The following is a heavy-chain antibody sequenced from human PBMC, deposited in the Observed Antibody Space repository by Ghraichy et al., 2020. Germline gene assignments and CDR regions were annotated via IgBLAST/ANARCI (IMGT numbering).Heavy chain of an antibody. J-gene: IGHJ4*02. Sequence: SQTLSLTCAVYGGSFSGYYWSWIRQPPGKGLEWIGEINHSGSTNYNPSLKSRVTISVDTSKNQFSLKLSSVTAADTAVYYCAVSDYVAWSAYWGQGTLVTVSS. CDR2: INHSGST. CDR1: GGSFSGYY. D-gene: IGHD4-17*01. V-gene: IGHV4-34*01. CDR3: AVSDYVAWSAY.